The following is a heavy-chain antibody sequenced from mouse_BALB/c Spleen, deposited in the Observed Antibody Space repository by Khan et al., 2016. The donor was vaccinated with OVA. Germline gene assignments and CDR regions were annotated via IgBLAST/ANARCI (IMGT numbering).Heavy chain of an antibody. Sequence: QVQLKQSGPELKKPGETVKISCKASGYTFTNYGMNWVKQAPGKGLKWMGWINTYTGEPTYADDFMGRFAFSLETSASTAYLQINNLKNEDTATYFCASGGYWYFDVWGAGTTVTVSS. CDR2: INTYTGEP. V-gene: IGHV9-3-1*01. D-gene: IGHD1-1*02. CDR1: GYTFTNYG. CDR3: ASGGYWYFDV. J-gene: IGHJ1*01.